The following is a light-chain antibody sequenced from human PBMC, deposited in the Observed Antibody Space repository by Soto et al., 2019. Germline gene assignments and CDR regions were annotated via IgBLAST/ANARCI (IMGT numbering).Light chain of an antibody. CDR1: SSDVGGYNY. J-gene: IGLJ2*01. Sequence: QSALTQPPSASGSPGQSVTISCTGTSSDVGGYNYVSWYQHHPGKAPKLMIYEVSKRPSGVPDRFSGSKSGNTASLTVSGLQAEDEADYYRISHAGSKNVVFGGGTKVTVL. CDR2: EVS. V-gene: IGLV2-8*01. CDR3: ISHAGSKNVV.